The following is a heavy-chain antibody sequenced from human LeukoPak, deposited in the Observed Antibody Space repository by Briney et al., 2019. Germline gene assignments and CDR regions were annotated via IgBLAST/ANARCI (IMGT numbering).Heavy chain of an antibody. CDR3: AGAQVPAAYYFDD. D-gene: IGHD2-2*01. V-gene: IGHV4-30-2*01. CDR1: GGSISSGGYY. Sequence: SSETLSLTCSVSGGSISSGGYYWSWIRQPPGKGLEWIGHIYHRGSTYYGPSLKSRVTISVDRSKNQFSLKLSSVTAADTAVYYCAGAQVPAAYYFDDWGQGTLVTVSS. J-gene: IGHJ4*02. CDR2: IYHRGST.